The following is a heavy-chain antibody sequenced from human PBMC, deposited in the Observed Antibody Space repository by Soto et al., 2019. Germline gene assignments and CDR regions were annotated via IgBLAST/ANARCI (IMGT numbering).Heavy chain of an antibody. D-gene: IGHD3-16*01. J-gene: IGHJ5*02. CDR3: ARGGMYPDGGP. Sequence: QVQLVESGGGVVQPGRSLRLSCAASGFTFSSYAMHWVRQAPGKGLKWVAVISYDGSNKYYADSVKGRFTISRDNSKNTLYLQMNSLRAEDTAVDYCARGGMYPDGGPWGQGTLVTVSS. CDR2: ISYDGSNK. V-gene: IGHV3-30-3*01. CDR1: GFTFSSYA.